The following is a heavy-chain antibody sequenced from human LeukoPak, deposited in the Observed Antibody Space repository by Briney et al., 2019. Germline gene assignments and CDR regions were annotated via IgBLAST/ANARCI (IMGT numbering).Heavy chain of an antibody. CDR1: GGSFSGYY. V-gene: IGHV4-34*01. J-gene: IGHJ4*02. Sequence: SETLSLTCAVYGGSFSGYYWSWLRQPPGKGLEWIGEINHSGSTNYNPSLKSRVTISADTSKNQFSLKLSSVTAADTAVYYCARDLRGSSSWYLYWGQGTLVTVSS. CDR2: INHSGST. CDR3: ARDLRGSSSWYLY. D-gene: IGHD6-13*01.